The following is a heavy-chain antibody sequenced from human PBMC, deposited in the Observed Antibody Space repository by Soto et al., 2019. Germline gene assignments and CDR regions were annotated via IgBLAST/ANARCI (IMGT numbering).Heavy chain of an antibody. Sequence: TGGSLRLSCAASGLTFSSYARNWVRQAPGTGLERVSAISGSGGCTYYADSVKGRFTISRDNSRNTLYLQMNSLRAEDTAVYFCAKSPSVVLVPSTLGGNNWFDPWGQGTLVTVSS. CDR1: GLTFSSYA. J-gene: IGHJ5*02. CDR2: ISGSGGCT. D-gene: IGHD2-15*01. CDR3: AKSPSVVLVPSTLGGNNWFDP. V-gene: IGHV3-23*01.